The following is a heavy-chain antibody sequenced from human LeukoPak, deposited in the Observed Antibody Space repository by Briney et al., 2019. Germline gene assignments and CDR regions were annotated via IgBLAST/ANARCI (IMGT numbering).Heavy chain of an antibody. V-gene: IGHV4-59*12. D-gene: IGHD6-19*01. J-gene: IGHJ5*02. CDR2: VYYSGST. Sequence: SETLSLTCTVSGGSISSYYWSWIRQPPGKGLEWIGYVYYSGSTNYNPSLKSRVTISVDTSKNQFSLKLSSVTAADTAVYYCARLGGWYRNWFDPWGQGTLVTVSS. CDR1: GGSISSYY. CDR3: ARLGGWYRNWFDP.